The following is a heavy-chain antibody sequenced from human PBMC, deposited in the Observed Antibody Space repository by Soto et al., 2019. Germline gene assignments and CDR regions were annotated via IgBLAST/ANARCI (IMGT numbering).Heavy chain of an antibody. Sequence: QVQLVESGGGVVQPGRSLRLSCAASGFTFSSYAMHWVRQAPGKGLEWVAVISDDGSNKYYADSVKGRFTISRDNSKNTLYLQMNSLRAEDTAVYYCARAGCISTSCYAYYYGMDVWGQGTTVTVSS. CDR1: GFTFSSYA. CDR2: ISDDGSNK. D-gene: IGHD2-2*01. CDR3: ARAGCISTSCYAYYYGMDV. V-gene: IGHV3-30-3*01. J-gene: IGHJ6*02.